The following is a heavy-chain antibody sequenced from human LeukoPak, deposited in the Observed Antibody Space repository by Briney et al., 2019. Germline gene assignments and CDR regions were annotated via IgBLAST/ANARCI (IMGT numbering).Heavy chain of an antibody. V-gene: IGHV6-1*01. J-gene: IGHJ4*02. Sequence: SQTLSLTCAISGDSVSSKNGAWNWIRQSPSRGLEWLGRIYYRSKWYNDYAVSVKSRITITPDTSKNQFSLQPNSVTPEDTAVYYCARDRDDYGDYYFDYWGQGTLVTVSS. CDR1: GDSVSSKNGA. CDR3: ARDRDDYGDYYFDY. CDR2: IYYRSKWYN. D-gene: IGHD4-17*01.